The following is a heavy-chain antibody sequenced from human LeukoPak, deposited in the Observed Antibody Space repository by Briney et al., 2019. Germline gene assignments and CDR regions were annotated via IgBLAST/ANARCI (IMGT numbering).Heavy chain of an antibody. D-gene: IGHD1-1*01. CDR1: GGTFSSYA. Sequence: ASVKVSCKASGGTFSSYAISWVRQAPGQGLEWMGGIIPIFGTANYAQKFQGRVTITADKSTSTAYMELSSLRSEDTAVYYCEAETNEGEKVYWGQGTLVTVSS. V-gene: IGHV1-69*06. J-gene: IGHJ4*02. CDR3: EAETNEGEKVY. CDR2: IIPIFGTA.